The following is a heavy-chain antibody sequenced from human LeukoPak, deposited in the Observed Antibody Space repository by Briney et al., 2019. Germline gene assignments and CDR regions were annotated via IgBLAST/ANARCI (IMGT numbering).Heavy chain of an antibody. CDR2: ISYDGSNK. CDR1: GFTFSSYG. Sequence: GGSLRLSCAASGFTFSSYGMHWVRQAPGKGLEWVAVISYDGSNKYYADSVKGRFTISRDNSKNTLYLQMNSLRAEDTAVYYCAKTRFGEFHLGSGAFDIWGQGTMVTVSS. CDR3: AKTRFGEFHLGSGAFDI. V-gene: IGHV3-30*18. J-gene: IGHJ3*02. D-gene: IGHD3-10*01.